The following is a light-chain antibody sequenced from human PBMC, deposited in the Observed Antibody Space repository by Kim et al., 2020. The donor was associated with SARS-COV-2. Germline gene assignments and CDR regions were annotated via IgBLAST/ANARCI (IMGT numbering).Light chain of an antibody. CDR2: KDN. J-gene: IGLJ2*01. CDR1: ALPKQY. Sequence: PGKTARITCSGDALPKQYAYWYQQKPGQAPVLLIYKDNERPSGIPERFSGSSSGTTVTLTISGVQAEDEAAYYCQSVDNSGTYVIFGGGTQLTVL. CDR3: QSVDNSGTYVI. V-gene: IGLV3-25*03.